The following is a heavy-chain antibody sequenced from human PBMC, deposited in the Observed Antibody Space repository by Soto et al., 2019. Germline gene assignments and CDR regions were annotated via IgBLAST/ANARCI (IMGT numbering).Heavy chain of an antibody. V-gene: IGHV4-39*01. CDR2: IYYGGST. D-gene: IGHD1-26*01. CDR1: GGSISSSSYY. Sequence: SETLSLTCTVSGGSISSSSYYWGWIRQPPGKGLEWIGSIYYGGSTYYNPSLKSRVTISVDTSKNQFYLKLSSVTAAETAVYYCARSVQGVVGATSQFDYWGQGTLVTVSS. CDR3: ARSVQGVVGATSQFDY. J-gene: IGHJ4*02.